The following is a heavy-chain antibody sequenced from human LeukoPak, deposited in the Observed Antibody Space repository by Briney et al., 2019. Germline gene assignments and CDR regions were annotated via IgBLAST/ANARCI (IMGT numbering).Heavy chain of an antibody. CDR3: ASRGFDS. CDR2: ISYDGSNK. CDR1: GFTFSSYA. Sequence: GGSLRLSCAASGFTFSSYAMHWVRQAPGKGLEWVAVISYDGSNKYYADSVKGRFTISRDNSKNTLYLQMNSLRAEDTAVYYCASRGFDSWGQGTLVTVSS. V-gene: IGHV3-30*04. J-gene: IGHJ5*01.